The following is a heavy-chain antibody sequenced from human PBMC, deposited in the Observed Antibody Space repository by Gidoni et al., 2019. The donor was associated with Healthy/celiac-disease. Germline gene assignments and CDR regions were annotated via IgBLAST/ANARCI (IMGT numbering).Heavy chain of an antibody. J-gene: IGHJ6*02. CDR1: GVTVSSYG. Sequence: QVQLVEDGGGVVQPGRSLRLSCAAAGVTVSSYGMHWVRQAPGKGREWVAFIWYDGSNKYSADSVKGRFTISRDNSKNTLYLQMNSLRAEDTAVYYCARDRGVTLVRPYYGMDVWGQGTTVTVSS. D-gene: IGHD2-21*02. CDR2: IWYDGSNK. V-gene: IGHV3-33*01. CDR3: ARDRGVTLVRPYYGMDV.